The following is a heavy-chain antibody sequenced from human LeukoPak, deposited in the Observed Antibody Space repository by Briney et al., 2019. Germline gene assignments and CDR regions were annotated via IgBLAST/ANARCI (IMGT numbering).Heavy chain of an antibody. CDR3: ARVWESYYDILTGYPSGYFDY. Sequence: ASVKVSCKASGYTFTSYGISWVRQAPGQGLEWMGWISAYNGNTNYAQKLQGRVTMTTDTSTSTAYMELRSLRSDDTAVYYCARVWESYYDILTGYPSGYFDYWGQGTLVTVSS. CDR2: ISAYNGNT. V-gene: IGHV1-18*01. CDR1: GYTFTSYG. J-gene: IGHJ4*02. D-gene: IGHD3-9*01.